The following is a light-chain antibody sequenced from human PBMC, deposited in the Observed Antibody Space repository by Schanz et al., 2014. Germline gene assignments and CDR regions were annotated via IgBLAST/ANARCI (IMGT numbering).Light chain of an antibody. CDR1: SSDVGGYNY. CDR2: DVS. J-gene: IGLJ3*02. V-gene: IGLV2-14*01. CDR3: SSYTSSSSLV. Sequence: QSVLTQPPSASGSPGQSVTFSCTGTSSDVGGYNYVSWYQQHPGKAPKLMIYDVSNRPSGVSNRFSGSKSGNTASLTISGLQAEDEADYYCSSYTSSSSLVFGGGTKLTVL.